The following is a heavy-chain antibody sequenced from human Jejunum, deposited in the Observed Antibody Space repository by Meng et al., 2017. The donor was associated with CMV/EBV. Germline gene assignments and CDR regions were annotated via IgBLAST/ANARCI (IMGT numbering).Heavy chain of an antibody. J-gene: IGHJ4*02. Sequence: QVQLQESGLGLVKPSQTLSLTCGVSGDYISSGAFYWSWIRLPPGKGLEWIGNIYESGGTSYNPSLESRVTISVDTSKIQFSLKVMSVTAADTAVYYCAREGTNSYYFDYWGQGTLVTVYS. V-gene: IGHV4-30-4*01. CDR3: AREGTNSYYFDY. CDR2: IYESGGT. CDR1: GDYISSGAFY. D-gene: IGHD1-14*01.